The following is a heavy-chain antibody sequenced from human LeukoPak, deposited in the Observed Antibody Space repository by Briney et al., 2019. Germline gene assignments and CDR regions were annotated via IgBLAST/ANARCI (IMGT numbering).Heavy chain of an antibody. V-gene: IGHV5-51*01. J-gene: IGHJ4*02. D-gene: IGHD2-2*01. CDR1: GYSFTSYC. CDR3: ARHDCSSTSCYGGLFDY. CDR2: IYPGGSDT. Sequence: ESLKISCKGSGYSFTSYCIGWVRQTPGKGLEWMGIIYPGGSDTRYSPSFQGQVTISVDKSISTAYLQWGSLKASDTAMYYCARHDCSSTSCYGGLFDYWGQGTLVTVSS.